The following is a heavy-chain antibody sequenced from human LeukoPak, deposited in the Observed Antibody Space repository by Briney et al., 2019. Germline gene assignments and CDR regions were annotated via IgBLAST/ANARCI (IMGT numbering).Heavy chain of an antibody. V-gene: IGHV4-38-2*02. CDR1: GYSISSGHY. J-gene: IGHJ4*02. D-gene: IGHD5-24*01. CDR3: ARDYDGYKPRNVFDY. CDR2: IYHSGST. Sequence: PSETLSLTCTVSGYSISSGHYWGWIRQPPGKGLEWIGSIYHSGSTYYNPSLKSRVTISVDTSKNQFSLKLSSVTAADTAVYYCARDYDGYKPRNVFDYWGQGTLVTVSS.